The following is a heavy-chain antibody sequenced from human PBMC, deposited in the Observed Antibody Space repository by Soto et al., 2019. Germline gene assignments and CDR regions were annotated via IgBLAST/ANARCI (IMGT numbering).Heavy chain of an antibody. CDR2: INHSGST. Sequence: QVQLQQWGAGLLKPSETLSLTCAVYGGSFSGYYWSWIRQPPGKGLEWIGEINHSGSTNYNPSLKSRVTISVDTSKTQFSLKLSSVTAADTAVYYCARGGYSGYIYWGQGTLVTVSS. D-gene: IGHD5-12*01. CDR1: GGSFSGYY. V-gene: IGHV4-34*01. CDR3: ARGGYSGYIY. J-gene: IGHJ4*02.